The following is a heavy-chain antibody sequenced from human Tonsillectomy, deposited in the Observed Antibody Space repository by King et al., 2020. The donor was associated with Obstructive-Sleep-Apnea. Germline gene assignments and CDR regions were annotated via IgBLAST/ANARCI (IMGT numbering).Heavy chain of an antibody. J-gene: IGHJ5*02. Sequence: VQLVESGGGVVQPGRSLRLSCAASGFTFSSYGMHWVRQAPGKGLEWVAVIWYDGSNKYYADSVKGRFTISRDNSKNTLYLQMNNLRAEDTAVYDCARDHHVLRYFDTAPAPSSVDPWGQGTLVTVSS. CDR3: ARDHHVLRYFDTAPAPSSVDP. CDR2: IWYDGSNK. D-gene: IGHD3-9*01. CDR1: GFTFSSYG. V-gene: IGHV3-33*01.